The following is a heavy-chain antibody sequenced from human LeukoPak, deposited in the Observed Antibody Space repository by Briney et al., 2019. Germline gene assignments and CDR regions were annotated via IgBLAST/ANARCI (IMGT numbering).Heavy chain of an antibody. CDR3: ARSRAETVPVWGSYRHHDAFDI. V-gene: IGHV5-51*01. J-gene: IGHJ3*02. CDR1: GYSFTNYW. CDR2: IYPGDSDT. D-gene: IGHD3-16*02. Sequence: GESLKISCRGSGYSFTNYWIGWVRQMPGKGLEWMGIIYPGDSDTTYKPSFQGQVTISADKSISTAYLQWSSLKASDTAMYYCARSRAETVPVWGSYRHHDAFDIWGQGTMVTVSS.